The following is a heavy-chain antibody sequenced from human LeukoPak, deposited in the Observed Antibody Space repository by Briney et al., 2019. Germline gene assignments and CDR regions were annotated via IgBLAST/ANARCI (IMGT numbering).Heavy chain of an antibody. CDR1: GGSISNYY. CDR2: IYYSGST. CDR3: ARPRIVGAPGYFQH. V-gene: IGHV4-59*01. J-gene: IGHJ1*01. Sequence: SETLSLSSTVSGGSISNYYWNWLRQPPGKGLEWIGYIYYSGSTKYNPSLKSRVTMSLDTSKKQFSLRLTSVTAADTAVYYCARPRIVGAPGYFQHWGQGTLVTVSS. D-gene: IGHD1-26*01.